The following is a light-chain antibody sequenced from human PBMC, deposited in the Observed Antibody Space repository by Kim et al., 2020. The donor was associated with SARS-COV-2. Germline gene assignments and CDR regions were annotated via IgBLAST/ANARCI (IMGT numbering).Light chain of an antibody. Sequence: QAVVTQEPSLTVSLGRKVTLTCAASTGAVTSGYYPNWFQQKPGQVLRALIYSTNKKHSWTTARFSGTPLGGKAALTLWDVQPEDEDEYYCLLDYGGAWVFGGGTQLTVL. J-gene: IGLJ3*02. CDR1: TGAVTSGYY. V-gene: IGLV7-43*01. CDR2: STN. CDR3: LLDYGGAWV.